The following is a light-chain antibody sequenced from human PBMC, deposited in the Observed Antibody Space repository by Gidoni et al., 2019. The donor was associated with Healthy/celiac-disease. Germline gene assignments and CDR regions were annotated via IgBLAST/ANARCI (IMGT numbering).Light chain of an antibody. J-gene: IGKJ1*01. CDR1: QSVSSSY. CDR2: GAS. Sequence: IVLTQSPGTLSLSPGERATLSCRASQSVSSSYLAWYQQKPGQAPRLLIYGASSRATGIPDRFSSSGSGTDFTLTISRLEPEDFAVYYCQQYGSSPWTFGQGTKVGIK. V-gene: IGKV3-20*01. CDR3: QQYGSSPWT.